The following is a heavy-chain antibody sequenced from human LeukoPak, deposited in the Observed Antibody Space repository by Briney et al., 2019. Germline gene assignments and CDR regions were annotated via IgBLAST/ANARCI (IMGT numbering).Heavy chain of an antibody. J-gene: IGHJ4*02. V-gene: IGHV4-59*08. CDR3: ARHSGYFDY. D-gene: IGHD3-10*01. CDR1: GVSVSGYY. Sequence: SETLSLTCTVSGVSVSGYYWSWIRQPPGKGLEYIGYIYCSGNTNYNPSLKSRVTISVDTSKNQFSLKLSSVTGADTAVYYCARHSGYFDYWGQGTLVTVSS. CDR2: IYCSGNT.